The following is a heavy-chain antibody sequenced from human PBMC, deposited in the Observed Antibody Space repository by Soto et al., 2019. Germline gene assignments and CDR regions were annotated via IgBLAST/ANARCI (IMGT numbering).Heavy chain of an antibody. D-gene: IGHD3-9*01. CDR3: AKEMYYDILTGYYELPYYFDY. V-gene: IGHV3-23*01. CDR1: GFTFSSYA. Sequence: GGSLRLSCAASGFTFSSYAMSWVRQAPGKGLEWVSAISGSGGSTYYADSVKGRFTISRDNSKNTLYLQMNSLRAEDTAVYYCAKEMYYDILTGYYELPYYFDYWGQGTLVTVSS. CDR2: ISGSGGST. J-gene: IGHJ4*02.